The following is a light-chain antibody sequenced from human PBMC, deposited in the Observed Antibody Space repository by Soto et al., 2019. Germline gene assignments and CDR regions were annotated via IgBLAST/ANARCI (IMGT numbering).Light chain of an antibody. CDR2: GAS. J-gene: IGKJ5*01. Sequence: EIVLTQSPGTLSLSPGERATLSCGASQSVTSNYLAWYQQKPGQAPRLLVYGASSRATGISDRFSGSGSGTDFTLTISRLEPEDFAVYYCQHYVSPPITFGQGTRLGIK. V-gene: IGKV3-20*01. CDR1: QSVTSNY. CDR3: QHYVSPPIT.